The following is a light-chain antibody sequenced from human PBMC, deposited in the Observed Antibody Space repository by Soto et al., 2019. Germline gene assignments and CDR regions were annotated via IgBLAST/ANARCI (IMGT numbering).Light chain of an antibody. V-gene: IGLV2-14*01. J-gene: IGLJ1*01. CDR1: SSDVGGSNY. CDR3: SSYTSSSLYV. CDR2: DVS. Sequence: QSALTQPASVSGSPGQSITISCTGTSSDVGGSNYVSWYQQLPGKATKLMIYDVSDRPSGVSNRFSGSKSGNTASLTISGLQAEDEADYYCSSYTSSSLYVFGTGTKLTVL.